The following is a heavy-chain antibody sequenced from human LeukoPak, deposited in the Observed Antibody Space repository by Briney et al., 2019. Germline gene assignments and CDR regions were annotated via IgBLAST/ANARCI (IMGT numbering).Heavy chain of an antibody. CDR2: IKQDGSEK. Sequence: PGGSLRLSCAASGFTFSSYWMSWVRQAPGKGLEWVANIKQDGSEKYYVDSVKGRFTISRDNARNSLYLQMNSLRAGDTAVYYCARVDYYDSSGSPYAFDIWGQGTMVTVSS. V-gene: IGHV3-7*01. CDR3: ARVDYYDSSGSPYAFDI. D-gene: IGHD3-22*01. CDR1: GFTFSSYW. J-gene: IGHJ3*02.